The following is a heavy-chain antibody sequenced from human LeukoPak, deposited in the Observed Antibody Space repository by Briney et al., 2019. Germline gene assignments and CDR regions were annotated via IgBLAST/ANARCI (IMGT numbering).Heavy chain of an antibody. CDR2: INSDGSST. V-gene: IGHV3-74*01. J-gene: IGHJ4*02. CDR1: GFTFSSYW. Sequence: GGSLRLSCAASGFTFSSYWMHWVRQAPGKGLVWVSRINSDGSSTSYADSVKGRFTISRDNAKNTLYLQMNSLRAEDTAVYYCATNYYYSSGYYRNKPYYFDYWGQGTLVTVSS. CDR3: ATNYYYSSGYYRNKPYYFDY. D-gene: IGHD3-22*01.